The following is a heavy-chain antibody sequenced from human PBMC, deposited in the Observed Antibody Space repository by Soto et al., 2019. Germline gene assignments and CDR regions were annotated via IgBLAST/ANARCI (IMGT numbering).Heavy chain of an antibody. J-gene: IGHJ5*02. CDR1: GGTFSSYA. V-gene: IGHV1-69*12. CDR3: ATRATMTKMPGWFDL. CDR2: IIPIFGTA. Sequence: QVQLVQSGAEVKKPGSSVKVSCKASGGTFSSYAISWVRQAPGQGLEWMGGIIPIFGTANYAQKFQGRVTITADDSTSTAYMALSTLRSEDTALYYCATRATMTKMPGWFDLWGQGTLVTVSS. D-gene: IGHD4-17*01.